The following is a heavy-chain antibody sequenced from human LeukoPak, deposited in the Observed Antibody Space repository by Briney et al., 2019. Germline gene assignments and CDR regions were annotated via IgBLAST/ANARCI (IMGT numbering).Heavy chain of an antibody. CDR1: GGSIRSY. V-gene: IGHV4-38-2*02. D-gene: IGHD6-13*01. CDR3: ARKQQLVPDY. Sequence: SETLSLTCTVSGGSIRSYWSWIRQPAGKGLEWIGSIYHSGSTYYNPSLKSRVTISVDTSKNQFSLKLSSVTAADTAVYYCARKQQLVPDYWGQGTLVTVSS. CDR2: IYHSGST. J-gene: IGHJ4*02.